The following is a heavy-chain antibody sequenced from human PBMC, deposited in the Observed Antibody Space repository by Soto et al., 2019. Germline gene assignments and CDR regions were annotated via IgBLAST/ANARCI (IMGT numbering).Heavy chain of an antibody. CDR1: GFTFSSYA. CDR3: AHFDWFIDY. Sequence: EVQLLESGGGLVQPGGSLRLSCVASGFTFSSYAMSWVRQAPGKGLEWVSAISGSGASTYYADSVKGRFTISRDNSKNTHYLQMNSLRAEDTAVYYCAHFDWFIDYWGQGTLVTVSS. V-gene: IGHV3-23*01. D-gene: IGHD3-9*01. CDR2: ISGSGAST. J-gene: IGHJ4*02.